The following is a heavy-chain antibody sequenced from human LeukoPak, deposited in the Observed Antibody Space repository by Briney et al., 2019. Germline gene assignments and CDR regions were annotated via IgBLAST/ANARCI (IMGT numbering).Heavy chain of an antibody. CDR2: INPNSGGT. CDR1: GYTFTGYY. J-gene: IGHJ4*02. CDR3: ARVPCSSTSCYEWTTFDY. V-gene: IGHV1-2*02. D-gene: IGHD2-2*01. Sequence: ASVTVSCKASGYTFTGYYMHWVRQAPGQGLEWMGWINPNSGGTNYAQKFQGRVTMTRDTSISTAYMELSRLRSDDTAVYYCARVPCSSTSCYEWTTFDYWGQGTLVTVSS.